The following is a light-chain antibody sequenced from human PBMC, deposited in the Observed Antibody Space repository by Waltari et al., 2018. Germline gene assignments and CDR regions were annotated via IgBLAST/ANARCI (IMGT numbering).Light chain of an antibody. Sequence: DIVMTQSPDSLAVSLGERATINCKSSQSVLYSSNNKNDLAWYQQKPRQPPKLLIYWASPRESGVPDRFSGSGSGTDFTLTISSLQAEDVAVYYCQQYYSTPWTFGQGTKVEIK. CDR1: QSVLYSSNNKND. CDR3: QQYYSTPWT. J-gene: IGKJ1*01. V-gene: IGKV4-1*01. CDR2: WAS.